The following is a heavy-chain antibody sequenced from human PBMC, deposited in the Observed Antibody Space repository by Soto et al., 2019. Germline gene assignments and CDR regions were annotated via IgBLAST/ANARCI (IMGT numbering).Heavy chain of an antibody. Sequence: PGGSLRLSCAASGFTFSTYAMSWVRQAPGKGLEWVSGIGGGGGTYYADSVKGRFTISRDNSKNMLYLQMNSLRAEDTAVYYCAKDVFVGATKGYWGQGSLVTVSS. CDR1: GFTFSTYA. D-gene: IGHD1-26*01. CDR3: AKDVFVGATKGY. V-gene: IGHV3-23*01. CDR2: IGGGGGT. J-gene: IGHJ4*02.